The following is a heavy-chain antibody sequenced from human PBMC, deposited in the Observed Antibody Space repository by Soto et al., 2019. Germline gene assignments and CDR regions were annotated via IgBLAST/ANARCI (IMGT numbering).Heavy chain of an antibody. V-gene: IGHV3-33*01. J-gene: IGHJ6*02. D-gene: IGHD3-22*01. CDR2: IWYDGSNK. CDR3: ARDSGGYPPYYYYYGMDV. CDR1: GFTFSSYG. Sequence: GGALGLSCASTGFTFSSYGMRWVRQAPGKGLEWVAVIWYDGSNKYYADSVKGRFTISRDNSKNTLYLQMNSLRAEDTAVYYCARDSGGYPPYYYYYGMDVWGQGTTVTVSS.